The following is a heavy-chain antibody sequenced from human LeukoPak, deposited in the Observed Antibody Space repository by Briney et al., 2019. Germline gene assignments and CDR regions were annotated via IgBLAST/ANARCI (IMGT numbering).Heavy chain of an antibody. V-gene: IGHV1-18*01. J-gene: IGHJ4*02. Sequence: GASVKVSCKASGYTFTSYGIRWVRQAPGQGLEWMGWISTYNGDTNYAQKLQGRVTMTTDTSTGTAYMALRSLRSDDTAVYYCARDHNRVVDYWGQGTLVTVSS. CDR2: ISTYNGDT. CDR3: ARDHNRVVDY. D-gene: IGHD1-1*01. CDR1: GYTFTSYG.